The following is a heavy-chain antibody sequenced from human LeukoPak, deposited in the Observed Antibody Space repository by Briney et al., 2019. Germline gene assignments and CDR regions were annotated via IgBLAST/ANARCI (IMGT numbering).Heavy chain of an antibody. CDR1: GGSISSYY. CDR3: ARLPRGELSNDVDY. Sequence: PSETLSLTCTVSGGSISSYYWSWIRQPPGKGLEWVGYIYYSGSTNYNPSLKSRVTISVDTSKNQFSLKLSSVTAADTAVYYCARLPRGELSNDVDYWGQGTLVTVSS. J-gene: IGHJ4*02. D-gene: IGHD3-16*02. V-gene: IGHV4-59*08. CDR2: IYYSGST.